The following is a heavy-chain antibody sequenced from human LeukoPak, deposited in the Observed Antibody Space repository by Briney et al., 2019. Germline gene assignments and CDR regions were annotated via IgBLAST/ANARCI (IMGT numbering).Heavy chain of an antibody. CDR1: GDSISTNHY. V-gene: IGHV4-59*11. CDR3: ARGPPAKPGTGYYYGMDV. J-gene: IGHJ6*02. D-gene: IGHD2-2*01. Sequence: SGTLSLTCAVSGDSISTNHYWSWIRQPPGKGLEWIGYIYYSGSTNYNPSLKSRVTISVDMSKNQFSLKLSSVTAADTAVYYCARGPPAKPGTGYYYGMDVWGQGTTVTVSS. CDR2: IYYSGST.